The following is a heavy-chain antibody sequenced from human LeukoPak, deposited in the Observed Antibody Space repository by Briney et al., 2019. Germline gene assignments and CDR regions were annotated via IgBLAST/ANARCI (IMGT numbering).Heavy chain of an antibody. CDR3: ARGNREGIAARPGYYYYGMDV. J-gene: IGHJ6*02. V-gene: IGHV1-8*01. CDR2: MNPNSGNT. Sequence: ASVTVSCKASGYTFTSYDINWVRQATGQGLEWMGWMNPNSGNTGYAQKFQGRVTMTRNTSISTAYMELSSLRSEDTAVYYCARGNREGIAARPGYYYYGMDVWGQGTTVTVSS. CDR1: GYTFTSYD. D-gene: IGHD6-6*01.